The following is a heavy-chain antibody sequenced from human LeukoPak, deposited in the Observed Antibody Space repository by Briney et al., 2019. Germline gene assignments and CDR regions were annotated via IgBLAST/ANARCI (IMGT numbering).Heavy chain of an antibody. V-gene: IGHV1-2*02. CDR3: ARVFGRQLPDY. Sequence: ASVKVSCKASGYSFTSHYMHWVRQAPGQGLEGMGWINPKNGGTNYVQKFQGRVTMTRDTSISTAYMELSSLRSDDTAFYYCARVFGRQLPDYWGQGTLVTVSS. CDR2: INPKNGGT. J-gene: IGHJ4*02. CDR1: GYSFTSHY. D-gene: IGHD3-16*01.